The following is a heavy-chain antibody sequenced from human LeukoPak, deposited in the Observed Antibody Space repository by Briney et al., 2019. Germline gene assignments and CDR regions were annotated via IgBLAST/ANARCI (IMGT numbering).Heavy chain of an antibody. D-gene: IGHD2-2*01. Sequence: PGGSLRLSCEASGFTFSSYAMSWVRQAPGKGLEWVSAISGSGGSTYYADSVKGRFTISRDNAKNSLYLQMNSLRAEDTAVYYCARERPVVPAAMVLVGWFDPWGQGTLVTVSS. CDR1: GFTFSSYA. CDR2: ISGSGGST. V-gene: IGHV3-23*01. J-gene: IGHJ5*02. CDR3: ARERPVVPAAMVLVGWFDP.